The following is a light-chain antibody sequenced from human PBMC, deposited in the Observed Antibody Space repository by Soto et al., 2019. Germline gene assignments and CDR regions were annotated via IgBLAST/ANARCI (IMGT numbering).Light chain of an antibody. CDR2: DAS. J-gene: IGKJ1*01. Sequence: DIQMTQSPSTLSASVGDRVTITCRDSQSISSWLAWYQQKPGKAPKVLIYDASSLESGVPSRFSGSGSGTEFTLTISSLQPDDFETYYCQQYNSYPWTFGQGTKVDIK. CDR1: QSISSW. V-gene: IGKV1-5*01. CDR3: QQYNSYPWT.